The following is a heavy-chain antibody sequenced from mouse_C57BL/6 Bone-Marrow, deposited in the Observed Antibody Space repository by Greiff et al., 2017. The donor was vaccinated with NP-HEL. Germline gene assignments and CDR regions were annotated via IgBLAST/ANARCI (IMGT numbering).Heavy chain of an antibody. CDR2: IYPRDGST. CDR1: GYTFTDHT. CDR3: ARDYYYGSSYHFFAY. Sequence: VQLQQSDAELVKPGASVKISCKVSGYTFTDHTIHWMKQRPEQGLEWIGYIYPRDGSTKYNEKFKGKATLTADKSSSTAYMQLNSLTSEDSAVYFCARDYYYGSSYHFFAYWGQGPLVTVSA. J-gene: IGHJ3*01. D-gene: IGHD1-1*01. V-gene: IGHV1-78*01.